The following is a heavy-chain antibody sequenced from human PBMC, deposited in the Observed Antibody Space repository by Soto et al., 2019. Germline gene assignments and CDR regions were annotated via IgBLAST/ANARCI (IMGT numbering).Heavy chain of an antibody. V-gene: IGHV4-59*08. Sequence: SETLSLTCTVSGGSISSYYWSWIRQPPGKGLEWIGYIYYSGSTNYNPSLKSRVTISVDTSKNQFSLKLSSVTAADTAVYYCARKYYGDPHSFDYWGQGTLVTVSS. D-gene: IGHD4-17*01. CDR2: IYYSGST. CDR1: GGSISSYY. CDR3: ARKYYGDPHSFDY. J-gene: IGHJ4*02.